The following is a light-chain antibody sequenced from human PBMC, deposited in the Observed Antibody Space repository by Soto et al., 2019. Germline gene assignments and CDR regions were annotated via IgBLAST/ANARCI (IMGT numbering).Light chain of an antibody. J-gene: IGKJ1*01. CDR1: QSISIW. Sequence: DIQMTQSPSTLSASVGDRVTITCRASQSISIWLAWYQQKPGKAPKLLIYDASSLESGVPSRFSGSGYGTEFTLTISSLQPDDFASYYCQQYNSQRTFGQGTKEEIK. V-gene: IGKV1-5*01. CDR2: DAS. CDR3: QQYNSQRT.